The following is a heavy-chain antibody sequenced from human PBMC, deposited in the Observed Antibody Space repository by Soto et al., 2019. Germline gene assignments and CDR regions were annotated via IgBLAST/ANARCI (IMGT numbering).Heavy chain of an antibody. CDR2: IYPGDFDT. Sequence: GGALKISCKGSGYNFTRYWIGWGRQRPGKGLEWVGIIYPGDFDTKYSRSFQGQVTISADKSIGTAYLQWSRLKASDTDMYYCAREPGLDIAAARHYYYGMHVWGQGTTVTVPS. CDR1: GYNFTRYW. V-gene: IGHV5-51*01. D-gene: IGHD6-13*01. CDR3: AREPGLDIAAARHYYYGMHV. J-gene: IGHJ6*02.